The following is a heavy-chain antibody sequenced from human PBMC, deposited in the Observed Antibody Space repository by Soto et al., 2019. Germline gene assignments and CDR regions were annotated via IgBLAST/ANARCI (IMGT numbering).Heavy chain of an antibody. CDR1: GFTFSSYG. J-gene: IGHJ4*02. V-gene: IGHV3-33*01. CDR2: IWYDGSNK. Sequence: GGSLRLSCAASGFTFSSYGMHWVRQAPGKGLEWVAVIWYDGSNKYYADSVKGRFTISRDNSKNTLYLQMNSLRAEDTAVYYCARVDFWSEFDYWGQGTLVTVSS. D-gene: IGHD3-3*01. CDR3: ARVDFWSEFDY.